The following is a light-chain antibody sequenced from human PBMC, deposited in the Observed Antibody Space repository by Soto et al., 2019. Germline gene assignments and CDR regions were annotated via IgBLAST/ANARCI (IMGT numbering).Light chain of an antibody. Sequence: DIQMTQSPSTLSGSVGDRVTITCRASQTISSWLAWYQQKPGKAPKLLIYKASTLKSGVPSRFSGGGSGTEFTLTISSLQPDDFATYYCQHDNSYSEAFG. V-gene: IGKV1-5*03. CDR3: QHDNSYSEA. CDR2: KAS. CDR1: QTISSW. J-gene: IGKJ1*01.